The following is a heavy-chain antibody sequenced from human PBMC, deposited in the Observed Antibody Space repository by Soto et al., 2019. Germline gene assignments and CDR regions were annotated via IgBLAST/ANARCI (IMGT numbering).Heavy chain of an antibody. CDR1: GGSISDGGNY. V-gene: IGHV4-31*03. CDR3: ARVVMCGSCSQYYFDY. Sequence: TLTLTCTVSGGSISDGGNYWSWMGQHPGKGLECIGYIYYSGSTYYNPSLKCGVTISVDTSKNQFSLKLSSVTAADTDVYYCARVVMCGSCSQYYFDYWGQGTLVTVSS. J-gene: IGHJ4*02. D-gene: IGHD2-15*01. CDR2: IYYSGST.